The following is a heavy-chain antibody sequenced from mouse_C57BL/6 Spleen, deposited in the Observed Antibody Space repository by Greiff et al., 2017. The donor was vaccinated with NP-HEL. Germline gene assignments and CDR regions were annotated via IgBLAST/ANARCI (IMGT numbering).Heavy chain of an antibody. Sequence: QVQLKESGAELARPGASVKMSCKASGYTFTSYTMHWVKQRPGQGLEWIGYINPSSGYTKYNQKFKDKATLTADKSSSTAYMQLSSLTSEDSAVYYCAREGGYTYYFDYWGQGTTLTVSS. V-gene: IGHV1-4*01. CDR1: GYTFTSYT. D-gene: IGHD2-2*01. CDR2: INPSSGYT. CDR3: AREGGYTYYFDY. J-gene: IGHJ2*01.